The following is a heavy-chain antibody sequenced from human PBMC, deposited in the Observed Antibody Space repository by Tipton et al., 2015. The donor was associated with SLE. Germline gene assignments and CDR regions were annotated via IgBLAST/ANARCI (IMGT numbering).Heavy chain of an antibody. CDR1: GGSISSYY. J-gene: IGHJ4*02. CDR3: ARALEGVSDQGELGY. V-gene: IGHV4-59*12. CDR2: IYYTGST. Sequence: TLSLTCTVSGGSISSYYWSWIRQPPGKGLEWIGYIYYTGSTYYNPSLKSRVTISVDTSKNQFSLKLSSVTAADTAVYYCARALEGVSDQGELGYWGQGTLVTVSS. D-gene: IGHD1-26*01.